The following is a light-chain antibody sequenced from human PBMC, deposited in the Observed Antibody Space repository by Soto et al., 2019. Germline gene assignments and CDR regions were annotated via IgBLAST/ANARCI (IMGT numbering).Light chain of an antibody. CDR2: DAS. CDR3: QQYNSYPWT. CDR1: QSISSW. J-gene: IGKJ1*01. V-gene: IGKV1-5*01. Sequence: EIQMTQSPSTLSASVGDRVTITCRASQSISSWLAWYQQKPGKAPKLLIYDASSLESGVPSRFSGSGSGTEFTLTLSSLQPDDFATYYCQQYNSYPWTFGQGTKVEIK.